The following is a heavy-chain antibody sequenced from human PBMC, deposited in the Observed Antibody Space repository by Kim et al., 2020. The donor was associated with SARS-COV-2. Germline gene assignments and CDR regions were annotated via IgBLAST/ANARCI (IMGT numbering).Heavy chain of an antibody. CDR2: ISYDGSNK. V-gene: IGHV3-30*04. CDR1: GFTFSSYA. CDR3: ASSPAAGLDY. J-gene: IGHJ4*02. D-gene: IGHD6-13*01. Sequence: GGSLRLSCAASGFTFSSYAMHWVRQAPGKGLEWVAVISYDGSNKYYADSVKGRFTISRDNSKNTLYLQMNSLRAEDTAVYYCASSPAAGLDYWGQGTLVTVSS.